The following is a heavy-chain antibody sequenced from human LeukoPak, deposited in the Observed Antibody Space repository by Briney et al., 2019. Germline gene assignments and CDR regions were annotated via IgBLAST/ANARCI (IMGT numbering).Heavy chain of an antibody. CDR2: IYYSGST. V-gene: IGHV4-59*08. D-gene: IGHD3-22*01. CDR1: GGSISSYY. J-gene: IGHJ5*02. CDR3: ARHGSAPKYYYDSGGYSRWFDP. Sequence: PSETLSLTCTVSGGSISSYYWSWIRQPPGKGLEWIGYIYYSGSTNYNPSLKSRVTISVDTSKNQFSLKLSSVTAADTAVYYCARHGSAPKYYYDSGGYSRWFDPWGQGTLVTVSS.